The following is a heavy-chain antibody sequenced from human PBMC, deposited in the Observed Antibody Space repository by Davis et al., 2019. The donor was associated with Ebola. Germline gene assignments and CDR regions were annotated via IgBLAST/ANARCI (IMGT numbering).Heavy chain of an antibody. V-gene: IGHV4-39*01. CDR3: AGLSPLGTTVDY. Sequence: PSETLSLTCTDSGGSVTSTSYSWGWVRQPPGKGLEWIANVFNGGNTFYSPSLKSRISISVGTSTNQFSMKLTSVTAADTALYYCAGLSPLGTTVDYWGQGILVSVSS. CDR1: GGSVTSTSYS. D-gene: IGHD1-7*01. CDR2: VFNGGNT. J-gene: IGHJ4*02.